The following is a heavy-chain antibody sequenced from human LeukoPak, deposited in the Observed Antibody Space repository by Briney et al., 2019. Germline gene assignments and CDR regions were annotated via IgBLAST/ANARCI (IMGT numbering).Heavy chain of an antibody. CDR3: VRDLILVWTPGDDFDH. Sequence: GGSLRLSCVASGFTLSRYWMHWVRQVPGKGLEWVSRINEDASTITYADSVKGRFTISRDNAKNTLYLQMNSLRAEDTAVYFCVRDLILVWTPGDDFDHWGQGTLVTVSS. V-gene: IGHV3-74*03. J-gene: IGHJ4*02. CDR2: INEDASTI. CDR1: GFTLSRYW. D-gene: IGHD3-16*01.